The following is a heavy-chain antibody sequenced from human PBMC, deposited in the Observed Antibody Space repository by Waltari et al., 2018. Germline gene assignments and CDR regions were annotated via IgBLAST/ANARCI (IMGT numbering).Heavy chain of an antibody. Sequence: VQLQESGPGLVKPSETLSLTCAVSGYSISSGYYWGWIRQPPGKGLEWIGSIYHSGSTYYNPSLKSRVTISVDTSKNQFSLKLSSVTAADTAVYYCARVVVVAAPMGDWFDPWGQGTLVTVSS. CDR3: ARVVVVAAPMGDWFDP. V-gene: IGHV4-38-2*01. CDR2: IYHSGST. CDR1: GYSISSGYY. J-gene: IGHJ5*02. D-gene: IGHD2-15*01.